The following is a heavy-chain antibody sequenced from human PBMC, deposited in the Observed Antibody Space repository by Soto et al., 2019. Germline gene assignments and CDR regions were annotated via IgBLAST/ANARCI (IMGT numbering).Heavy chain of an antibody. J-gene: IGHJ4*02. CDR1: GFTFSSYG. Sequence: QVQLVESGGGVVQPGRSLRLSCAASGFTFSSYGMHWVRQAPGKGLEWVAVISYDGSNKYYADSVKGRFTISRDNSKNTLYLQMNSLRAEDTAVYYCAKDYYGSGSYPPDYWGQGTLVTVSS. V-gene: IGHV3-30*18. D-gene: IGHD3-10*01. CDR3: AKDYYGSGSYPPDY. CDR2: ISYDGSNK.